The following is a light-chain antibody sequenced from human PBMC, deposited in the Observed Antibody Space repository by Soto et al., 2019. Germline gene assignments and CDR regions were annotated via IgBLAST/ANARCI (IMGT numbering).Light chain of an antibody. Sequence: QSVLTQPASVSGSPGQSITISCTGTNSDIGGYKYVSWYQHHPGKAPKLLIYEVSSRPSGVSSRFSGSKSDYTASLTISGLQAEDEAHYYCSSYTSSGTLVVFGGGTKLTVL. J-gene: IGLJ2*01. CDR2: EVS. CDR3: SSYTSSGTLVV. CDR1: NSDIGGYKY. V-gene: IGLV2-14*01.